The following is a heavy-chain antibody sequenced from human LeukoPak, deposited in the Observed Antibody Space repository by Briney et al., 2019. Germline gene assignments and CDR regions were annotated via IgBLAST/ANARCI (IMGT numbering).Heavy chain of an antibody. D-gene: IGHD3-22*01. V-gene: IGHV5-51*01. CDR3: ARQDYYDSSGYYGWKYNWFDP. Sequence: GESLKISCKGSGYSFTSYWIGWVRQMPGKGLEWMGIIYPGDSDTRYSPSFQGQVTISADKSISTAYLQWSSLKASDTAMYYCARQDYYDSSGYYGWKYNWFDPWGQGTLVTVSS. CDR1: GYSFTSYW. J-gene: IGHJ5*02. CDR2: IYPGDSDT.